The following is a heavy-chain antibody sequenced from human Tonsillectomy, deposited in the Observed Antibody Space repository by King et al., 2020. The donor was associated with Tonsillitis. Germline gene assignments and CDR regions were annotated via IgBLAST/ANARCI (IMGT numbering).Heavy chain of an antibody. D-gene: IGHD3-9*01. Sequence: ITLKESGPTLVKPTQTLTLTCTFSGLSLSTSGVGMGWIRQPPGKAPEWLARIYWNDDKRYSPSLESRLTITKDTSKNEVVLTMTNMDPVDTATYNCVVELSPLGHRDWFQDLWGQGTLVTVSS. CDR3: VVELSPLGHRDWFQDL. CDR2: IYWNDDK. V-gene: IGHV2-5*01. J-gene: IGHJ5*02. CDR1: GLSLSTSGVG.